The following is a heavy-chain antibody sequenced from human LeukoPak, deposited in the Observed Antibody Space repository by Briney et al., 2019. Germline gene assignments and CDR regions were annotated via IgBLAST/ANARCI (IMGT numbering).Heavy chain of an antibody. Sequence: GGSLRLSCAASGFTFSNYGMHWVRQAPGKGLEWVTFIRYDGMNKYYADSVKGRFTISRDNSKSTLYLQMNSLRAEDTAVYYCAKTAGAFDMWGQGTMVTVSS. CDR2: IRYDGMNK. J-gene: IGHJ3*02. V-gene: IGHV3-30*02. CDR1: GFTFSNYG. CDR3: AKTAGAFDM.